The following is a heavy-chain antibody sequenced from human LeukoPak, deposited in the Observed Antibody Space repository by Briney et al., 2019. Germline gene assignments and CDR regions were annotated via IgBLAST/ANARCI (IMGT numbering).Heavy chain of an antibody. CDR1: GFTFSIYA. CDR3: VLGTSGYYYTGFDF. V-gene: IGHV3-23*01. J-gene: IGHJ4*02. Sequence: GGSLRLSCTASGFTFSIYAMNWVRQAPGKGLEWVSGVSGSGGSTYYLDSVKGRFTISRDNSKNTLYLQMNSLRAEDTSIYSCVLGTSGYYYTGFDFWGQGTRVTVSS. D-gene: IGHD3-22*01. CDR2: VSGSGGST.